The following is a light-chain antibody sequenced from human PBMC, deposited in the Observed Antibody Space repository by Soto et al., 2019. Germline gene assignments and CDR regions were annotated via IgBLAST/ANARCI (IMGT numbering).Light chain of an antibody. CDR2: DAS. J-gene: IGKJ4*01. CDR3: QQRAKWPPLT. Sequence: EIVLTQSPATLSLSPGERATLSCRASQYVSNYIAWYQQKPGQAPRLLIYDASNRATGIPARFSGSGSGTDFTLTSSSLEPDDFAVYYCQQRAKWPPLTFGGGTKVEIK. CDR1: QYVSNY. V-gene: IGKV3-11*01.